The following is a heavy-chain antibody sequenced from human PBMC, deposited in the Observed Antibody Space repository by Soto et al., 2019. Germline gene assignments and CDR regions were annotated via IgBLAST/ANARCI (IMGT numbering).Heavy chain of an antibody. Sequence: QVQLVQSGAEVKKPGASVKVSCKASGYTFTSYGISWVREAPGQGLEWMGWISAYNGNTNYAQKLQGRVTMTTDTATSTAYMELRSLRSYDTAVYYCARRGGSYYDFWSGYYNDYWGQGTLVTISS. CDR3: ARRGGSYYDFWSGYYNDY. CDR1: GYTFTSYG. CDR2: ISAYNGNT. J-gene: IGHJ4*02. V-gene: IGHV1-18*01. D-gene: IGHD3-3*01.